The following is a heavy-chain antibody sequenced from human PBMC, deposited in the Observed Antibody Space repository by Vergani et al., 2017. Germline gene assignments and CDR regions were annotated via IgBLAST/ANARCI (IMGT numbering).Heavy chain of an antibody. CDR1: GGSLSGYY. CDR3: ARSIVSRNPPDYFDN. V-gene: IGHV4-59*01. D-gene: IGHD1-14*01. J-gene: IGHJ4*02. CDR2: VEDSGYF. Sequence: QVQLQESGPGLVRPSETLSLTCTVSGGSLSGYYWNWIRPTPGEGLEWIGYVEDSGYFNYNPSLKTRVSMSSDTSNNQFSLMLSSLPVADTAVYYCARSIVSRNPPDYFDNWGQGTLVTVSS.